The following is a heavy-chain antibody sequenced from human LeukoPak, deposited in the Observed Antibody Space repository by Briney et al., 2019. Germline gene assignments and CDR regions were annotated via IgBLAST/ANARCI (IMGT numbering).Heavy chain of an antibody. J-gene: IGHJ4*02. CDR3: ARADCNNIHCYVKDY. CDR1: GFSVSSNY. CDR2: IYSGGSGSNT. D-gene: IGHD2-21*01. V-gene: IGHV3-53*01. Sequence: PGGSLRLSCAASGFSVSSNYMSWVRQAPGKGLEWVSVIYSGGSGSNTYYADSVKGRFTISRDNARNILYLQMNSLRAEDTAVYFCARADCNNIHCYVKDYWGQGTLVTVSS.